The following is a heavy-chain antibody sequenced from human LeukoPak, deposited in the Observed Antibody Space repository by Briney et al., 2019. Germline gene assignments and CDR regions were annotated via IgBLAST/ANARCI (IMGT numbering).Heavy chain of an antibody. J-gene: IGHJ3*02. V-gene: IGHV4-4*02. CDR1: GGSISTTNW. D-gene: IGHD6-13*01. Sequence: TSETLSLTCDVSGGSISTTNWWTWVRQPPGKGLEWIGEIHYGGSATYNPSLNSRVSISLDKSKNQFSLKLRSVTAADTAVYYCARNGPTAAGAFDIWGQGTPVTVSS. CDR2: IHYGGSA. CDR3: ARNGPTAAGAFDI.